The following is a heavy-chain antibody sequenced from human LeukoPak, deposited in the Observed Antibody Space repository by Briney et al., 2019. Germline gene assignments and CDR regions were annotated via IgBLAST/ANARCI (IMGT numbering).Heavy chain of an antibody. V-gene: IGHV5-51*01. Sequence: GESLQISCKGSGYSFTSYWIGWVRQMPGKGLEWMGIIYPGDSDTRYSPSFQGQVTIPADKSISTAYLQWSSLKASDTAMYYCARSQVQYYYDSSGYYYFDYWGQGTLVTVSS. CDR3: ARSQVQYYYDSSGYYYFDY. J-gene: IGHJ4*02. D-gene: IGHD3-22*01. CDR2: IYPGDSDT. CDR1: GYSFTSYW.